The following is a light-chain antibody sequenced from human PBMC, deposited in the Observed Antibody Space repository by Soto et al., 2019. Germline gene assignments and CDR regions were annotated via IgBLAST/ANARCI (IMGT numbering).Light chain of an antibody. CDR3: QQYNHRPS. CDR1: QSISSW. CDR2: DAS. V-gene: IGKV1-5*01. J-gene: IGKJ1*01. Sequence: DIQMTQSPSTLSASVGDRVTITCRASQSISSWLAWYQQKPGKAPKLLIYDASSLESGVPSRFSGSGSGTEFTLTISSLQSEDFAVYYCQQYNHRPSFGQGTKVDI.